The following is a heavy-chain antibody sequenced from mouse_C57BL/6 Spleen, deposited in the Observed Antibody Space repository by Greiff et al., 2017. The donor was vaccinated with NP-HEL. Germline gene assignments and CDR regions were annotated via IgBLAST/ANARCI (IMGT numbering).Heavy chain of an antibody. CDR2: IDPETGGT. J-gene: IGHJ2*01. Sequence: VQLQQSGAELVRPGASVTLSCKASGYTFTDYEMHWVKQTPVHGLEWIGAIDPETGGTAYNQKFKGKAILTADKSSSTAYMELRSLTSEDSAVYYCTRYGVVPYFDYWGQGTTLTVSS. CDR1: GYTFTDYE. CDR3: TRYGVVPYFDY. V-gene: IGHV1-15*01. D-gene: IGHD1-1*01.